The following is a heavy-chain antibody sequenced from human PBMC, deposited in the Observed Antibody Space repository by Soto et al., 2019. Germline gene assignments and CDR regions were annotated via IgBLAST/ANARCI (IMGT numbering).Heavy chain of an antibody. CDR2: INPNSGGT. CDR3: ARDGGYYGSGSYLNWFDP. CDR1: GYTFTGYY. J-gene: IGHJ5*02. D-gene: IGHD3-10*01. V-gene: IGHV1-2*02. Sequence: ASVKVSCKASGYTFTGYYMHWVRQAPGQGLEWMGWINPNSGGTNYAQKFQGRVTMTRDTSISTAYMELSRPRSDDTAVYYCARDGGYYGSGSYLNWFDPWGQGTLVTVSS.